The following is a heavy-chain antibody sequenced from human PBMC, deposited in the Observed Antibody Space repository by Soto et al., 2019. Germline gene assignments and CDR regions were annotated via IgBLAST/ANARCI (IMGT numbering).Heavy chain of an antibody. Sequence: QVQLVQSGAEVKKPGASVKVSCKASGYTFTSYGISWVRQAPGQGLEWMGWISAYNGNTNYAQKLQGRVTMTTDTPRSTAYRGLRSWRPKNTAVYYCRRNATDFLPRVRYFHWLQGAGVDYWGQGTGVTVSS. D-gene: IGHD3-9*01. J-gene: IGHJ4*02. CDR2: ISAYNGNT. CDR1: GYTFTSYG. V-gene: IGHV1-18*01. CDR3: RRNATDFLPRVRYFHWLQGAGVDY.